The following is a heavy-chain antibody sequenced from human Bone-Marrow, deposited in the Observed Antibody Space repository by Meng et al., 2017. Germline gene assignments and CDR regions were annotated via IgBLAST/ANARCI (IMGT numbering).Heavy chain of an antibody. J-gene: IGHJ4*02. D-gene: IGHD1-26*01. V-gene: IGHV3-33*01. CDR2: IWYDGSNK. CDR3: ARDSGSYYLLSY. CDR1: GFTFSSYG. Sequence: GESLKISCAASGFTFSSYGMHWVRQAPGKGLEWVAVIWYDGSNKYYADSVKGRFTISRDNSKNTLYLQMNSLRAEDTAVYYCARDSGSYYLLSYWDQGTLVTVSS.